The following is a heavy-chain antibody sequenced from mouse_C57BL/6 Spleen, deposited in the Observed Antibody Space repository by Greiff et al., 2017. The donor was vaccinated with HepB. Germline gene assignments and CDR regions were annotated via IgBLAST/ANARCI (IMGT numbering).Heavy chain of an antibody. CDR1: GFTFSDYY. Sequence: EVMLVESEGGLVQPGSSMKLSCTASGFTFSDYYMAWVRQVPEKGLEWVANINYDGSSTYYLDSLKSRFIISRDNAKNILYLQMSSLKSEDTATYYCARDKTYYGSSLGHFEVWGTGTTVTVSS. D-gene: IGHD1-1*01. J-gene: IGHJ1*03. CDR3: ARDKTYYGSSLGHFEV. V-gene: IGHV5-16*01. CDR2: INYDGSST.